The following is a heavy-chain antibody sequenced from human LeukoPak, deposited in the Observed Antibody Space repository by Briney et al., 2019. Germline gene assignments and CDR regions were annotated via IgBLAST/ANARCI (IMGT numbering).Heavy chain of an antibody. CDR3: TIGAKLTDYYDSSGYLFAFDI. V-gene: IGHV1-8*01. CDR2: MNPNSGNT. J-gene: IGHJ3*02. CDR1: GYTFTSYD. Sequence: GASVKVSCKASGYTFTSYDINWVRPATGQGLEWMGWMNPNSGNTGYAQKFQGRVTMTRNTSISTAYMELSSLRSEDTAVYYCTIGAKLTDYYDSSGYLFAFDIWGQGTMVTVSS. D-gene: IGHD3-22*01.